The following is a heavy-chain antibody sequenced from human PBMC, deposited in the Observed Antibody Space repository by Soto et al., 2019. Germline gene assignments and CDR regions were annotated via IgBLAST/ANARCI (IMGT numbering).Heavy chain of an antibody. V-gene: IGHV5-51*01. Sequence: GESLKISRKGSGYCFSNYCIVWVRQMPGKGLEWMGIISHDDSDARYSPSFQGQVTISADKSTSTAYLQCSSLKASDTAMYYCAKHSHNASYYWAFEIWGQGTMVPVSS. D-gene: IGHD1-26*01. CDR3: AKHSHNASYYWAFEI. CDR2: ISHDDSDA. J-gene: IGHJ3*02. CDR1: GYCFSNYC.